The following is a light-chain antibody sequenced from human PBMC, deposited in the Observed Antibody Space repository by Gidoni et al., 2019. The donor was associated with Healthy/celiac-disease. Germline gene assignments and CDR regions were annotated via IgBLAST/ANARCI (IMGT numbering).Light chain of an antibody. CDR3: QQYGSSPET. Sequence: ELVLTQSPGTLSLSPGERATLSCRASQSVSSSYLAWYQQKPGQAPRLLTYGASSRATGIPVRFSGSGSGSDFTLTIRRLEPEDFAVYYCQQYGSSPETFGQGTKVEIK. J-gene: IGKJ1*01. CDR2: GAS. CDR1: QSVSSSY. V-gene: IGKV3-20*01.